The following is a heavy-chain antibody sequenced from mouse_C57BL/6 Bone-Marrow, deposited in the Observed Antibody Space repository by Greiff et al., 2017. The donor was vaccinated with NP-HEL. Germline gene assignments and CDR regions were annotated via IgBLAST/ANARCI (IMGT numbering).Heavy chain of an antibody. Sequence: LQESGPELVKPGASVKISCKASGYSFTDYNMNWVKQSNGKSLEWIGVINPNYGTTSYNQKFKGKATLTVDQSSSTAYMQLNSLTSEDSAVYYCARSGRFTTVVAHYAMDYWGQGTSVTVSS. CDR1: GYSFTDYN. CDR2: INPNYGTT. CDR3: ARSGRFTTVVAHYAMDY. D-gene: IGHD1-1*01. J-gene: IGHJ4*01. V-gene: IGHV1-39*01.